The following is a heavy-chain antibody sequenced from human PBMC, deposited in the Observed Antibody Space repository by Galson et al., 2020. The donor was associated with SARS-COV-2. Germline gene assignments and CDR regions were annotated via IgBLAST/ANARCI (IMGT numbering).Heavy chain of an antibody. CDR1: GFTFSSYG. V-gene: IGHV3-30*03. CDR3: AREQNIVATPVEY. J-gene: IGHJ4*02. Sequence: GESLKISCAASGFTFSSYGMHWVRQAPGKGLEWVAVISYDGSNKYYADSVKGRFTISRDNSKNTLYLQMNSLRAEDTAVYYCAREQNIVATPVEYWGQGTLVTVSS. D-gene: IGHD5-12*01. CDR2: ISYDGSNK.